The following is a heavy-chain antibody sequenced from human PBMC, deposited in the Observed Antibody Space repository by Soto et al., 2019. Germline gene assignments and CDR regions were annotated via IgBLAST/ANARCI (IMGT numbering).Heavy chain of an antibody. Sequence: PGGSLRLPCAASGFTFSDYYMSWIRQAPGKGLEWVSYISSSGSTIYYADSVKGRFTISRDNAKNSLYLQMNSLRAEDTAVYYCARDGAYCGGDYYFLEYYFDYWGQGTLVTVSS. CDR3: ARDGAYCGGDYYFLEYYFDY. D-gene: IGHD2-21*01. J-gene: IGHJ4*02. CDR2: ISSSGSTI. V-gene: IGHV3-11*01. CDR1: GFTFSDYY.